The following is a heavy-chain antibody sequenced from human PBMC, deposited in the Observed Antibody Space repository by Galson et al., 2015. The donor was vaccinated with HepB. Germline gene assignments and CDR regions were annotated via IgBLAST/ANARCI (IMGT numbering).Heavy chain of an antibody. Sequence: SLRLSCAASGFTFSSYAMSWVRQAPGKGLEWVPAISGSGGSTYYADSVKGRFTISRDNSKNTLYLQMNSLRAEDTAVYYCAKRLRTMANTGGRNYGMDVWGQGTTVTVSS. V-gene: IGHV3-23*01. CDR1: GFTFSSYA. CDR3: AKRLRTMANTGGRNYGMDV. CDR2: ISGSGGST. J-gene: IGHJ6*02. D-gene: IGHD3-10*01.